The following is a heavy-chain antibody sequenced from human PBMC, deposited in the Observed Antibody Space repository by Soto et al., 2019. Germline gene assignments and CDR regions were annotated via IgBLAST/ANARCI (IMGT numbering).Heavy chain of an antibody. CDR3: ARDEFASSGRNSGFDH. V-gene: IGHV3-30-3*01. D-gene: IGHD3-22*01. CDR1: GFTFSNFA. Sequence: QVQLVESGGGVVQPGMSLRLSCAVSGFTFSNFAMHWVRQAPGTGMGWVAVISFDGINQFYADSVKGRFSISRDDSKNTLYLEMNSLRAEDTAVYYCARDEFASSGRNSGFDHWGQGTLVTVSS. J-gene: IGHJ4*02. CDR2: ISFDGINQ.